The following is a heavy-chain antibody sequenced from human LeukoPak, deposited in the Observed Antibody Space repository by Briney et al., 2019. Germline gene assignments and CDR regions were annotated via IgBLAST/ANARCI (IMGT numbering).Heavy chain of an antibody. J-gene: IGHJ3*02. Sequence: GGSLRLSCAASGFTFTTYWMGWVRQAPGKGLEWVSAISGSGGSTYYADSVKGRFTISRDNSKNTLYLQMNSLRAEDTAVYYCASLPLRDSNDAFDIWGQGTMVTVSS. CDR1: GFTFTTYW. CDR3: ASLPLRDSNDAFDI. D-gene: IGHD2-21*01. V-gene: IGHV3-23*01. CDR2: ISGSGGST.